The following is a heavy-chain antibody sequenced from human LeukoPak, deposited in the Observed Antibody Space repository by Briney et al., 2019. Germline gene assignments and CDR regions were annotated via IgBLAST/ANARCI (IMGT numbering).Heavy chain of an antibody. V-gene: IGHV3-30*02. CDR1: GFTFSSYG. Sequence: GGSLRLSCAASGFTFSSYGMHWVRQAPGKGLEWVAFIRYDGSNKYYADSVKGRFTISRDNSKNTLYLQMNSLRAEDTAVYYCAKIRSQYYYDSSGYYFDYWGQGTLVTVSS. CDR2: IRYDGSNK. CDR3: AKIRSQYYYDSSGYYFDY. D-gene: IGHD3-22*01. J-gene: IGHJ4*02.